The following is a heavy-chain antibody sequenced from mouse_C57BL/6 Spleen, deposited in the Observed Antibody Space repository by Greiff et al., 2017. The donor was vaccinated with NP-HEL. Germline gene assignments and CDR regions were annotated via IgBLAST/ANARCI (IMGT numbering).Heavy chain of an antibody. Sequence: EVKVVESGGGLVKPGGSLKLSCAASGFTFSDYGMHWVRQAPEKGLEWVAYISSGSSTIYYADTVKGRFTISRDNAKNTLFLQMTSLRSEDTAMYYCARTGRYAMDYWGQGTSVTVSS. CDR2: ISSGSSTI. J-gene: IGHJ4*01. CDR1: GFTFSDYG. CDR3: ARTGRYAMDY. V-gene: IGHV5-17*01. D-gene: IGHD4-1*01.